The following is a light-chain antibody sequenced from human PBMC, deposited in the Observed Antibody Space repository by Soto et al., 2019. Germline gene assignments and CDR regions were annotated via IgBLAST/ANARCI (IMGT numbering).Light chain of an antibody. V-gene: IGLV2-23*02. J-gene: IGLJ1*01. CDR3: CSYAGSSTYV. CDR2: EVS. Sequence: QSALTQPASVSGSPGQSITISCTGTSSDVGSYNLVSWYQQHPGKAPKLMIYEVSKRPSGVSNRFSVSKSGNTASLTISGLQADDEADYYCCSYAGSSTYVFGTGTKLTGL. CDR1: SSDVGSYNL.